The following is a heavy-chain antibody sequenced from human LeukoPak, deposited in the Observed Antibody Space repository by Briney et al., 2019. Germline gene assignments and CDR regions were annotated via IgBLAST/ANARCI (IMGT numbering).Heavy chain of an antibody. J-gene: IGHJ6*03. CDR2: IYYSGST. CDR1: GGSISSSSYY. CDR3: ARHALGYCSGGRCPIPYYYYMDV. Sequence: SETLSLTCTVSGGSISSSSYYWGWIRQPPGKGLEWIGNIYYSGSTYYNPSLKGRVTISVDTSKNQFSLKLTSVTAADTAVYYCARHALGYCSGGRCPIPYYYYMDVWGKGTTVTVSS. D-gene: IGHD2-15*01. V-gene: IGHV4-39*01.